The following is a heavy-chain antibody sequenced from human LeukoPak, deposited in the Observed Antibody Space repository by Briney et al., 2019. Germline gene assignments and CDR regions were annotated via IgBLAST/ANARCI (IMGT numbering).Heavy chain of an antibody. CDR2: ISWNSGSI. CDR3: AKDHSGGYSYFDY. V-gene: IGHV3-9*01. D-gene: IGHD1-26*01. J-gene: IGHJ4*02. CDR1: GFTFDDYA. Sequence: GRSLRLSCAASGFTFDDYAMHWVRQAPGKGLEWVSGISWNSGSIGYADSVKGRFTISRDNAKSSLYLQMNSLRAEDTALYYCAKDHSGGYSYFDYWGQGTLVTVSS.